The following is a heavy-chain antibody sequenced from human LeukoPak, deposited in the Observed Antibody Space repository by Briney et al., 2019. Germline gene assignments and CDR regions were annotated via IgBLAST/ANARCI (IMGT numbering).Heavy chain of an antibody. Sequence: GASVKVSCKASGYTFSSYGISWVRQAPGQGPEWIGWISAYNGNTDYAQDLQGRVTVTTDTSTSTAYMELRSLRSDDTAVYYCARDLRRSSHWFDPWGQGTLVTVSS. CDR3: ARDLRRSSHWFDP. V-gene: IGHV1-18*01. CDR1: GYTFSSYG. CDR2: ISAYNGNT. D-gene: IGHD6-6*01. J-gene: IGHJ5*02.